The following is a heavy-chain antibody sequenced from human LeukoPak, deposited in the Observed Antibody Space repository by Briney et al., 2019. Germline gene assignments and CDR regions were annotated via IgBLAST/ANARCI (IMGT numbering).Heavy chain of an antibody. CDR2: ISGSGGST. D-gene: IGHD5-18*01. V-gene: IGHV3-23*01. CDR3: AKSGRGYSLNY. Sequence: GGSLRLSCAASGFTVSSNYMSWVRQAPGKGLEWVSAISGSGGSTYYADSVKGRFTISRDNSKNTLCLQMNSLRAEDTAVYYCAKSGRGYSLNYWGQGTLVTVSS. CDR1: GFTVSSNY. J-gene: IGHJ4*02.